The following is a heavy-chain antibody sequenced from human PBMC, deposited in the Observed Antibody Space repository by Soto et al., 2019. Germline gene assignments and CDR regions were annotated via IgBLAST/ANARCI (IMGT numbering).Heavy chain of an antibody. D-gene: IGHD3-10*01. CDR1: GGSFSGYY. Sequence: SETLSLTCTVSGGSFSGYYWTWIRQPPGKGLEWIGYIYYSGSTNYNPSLKSRVTISVDTSKNQFSLKLSSVTAADTAVYYCARVPMVRGVPFDPWGQGTLVTVSS. CDR2: IYYSGST. V-gene: IGHV4-59*01. CDR3: ARVPMVRGVPFDP. J-gene: IGHJ5*02.